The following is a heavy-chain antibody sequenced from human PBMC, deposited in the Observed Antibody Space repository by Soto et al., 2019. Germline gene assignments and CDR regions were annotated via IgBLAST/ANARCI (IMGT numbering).Heavy chain of an antibody. Sequence: ASVKVSCKASGYTFPSYYMHWVRQAPGQGLEWMGIINPSGGSTSYAQKFQGRVTMTRDTSTSTVYMELSSLRSEDTAVYYCARESGFGELLYGMDVWGQGTTVTVSS. CDR1: GYTFPSYY. J-gene: IGHJ6*02. D-gene: IGHD3-10*01. CDR3: ARESGFGELLYGMDV. CDR2: INPSGGST. V-gene: IGHV1-46*01.